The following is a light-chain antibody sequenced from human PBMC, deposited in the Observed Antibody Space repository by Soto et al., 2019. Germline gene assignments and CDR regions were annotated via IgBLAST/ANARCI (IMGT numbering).Light chain of an antibody. Sequence: DIQMTQSPSTLSASVGDRVTITCRARQSISSWLAWYQQKPGKAPKLMIYDASSLESGGTSRFSSSGSGTEFALTISRLQPYDFATYSCQPYNSYAGTCGQGTKVEIK. CDR2: DAS. CDR3: QPYNSYAGT. CDR1: QSISSW. V-gene: IGKV1-5*01. J-gene: IGKJ1*01.